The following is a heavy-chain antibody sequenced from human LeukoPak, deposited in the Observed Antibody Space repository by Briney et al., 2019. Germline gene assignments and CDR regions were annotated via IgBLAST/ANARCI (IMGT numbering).Heavy chain of an antibody. D-gene: IGHD3-3*01. CDR3: AKDSAIFGVVIIPLDY. CDR2: ISGSGGST. J-gene: IGHJ4*02. Sequence: GGSLRLSCAAAGFTFSSYAMSWVRQAPGKGLEGVSAISGSGGSTYYADSVKGRFTISRDNSKNTLYLQMNSLRAEDTAVSYCAKDSAIFGVVIIPLDYWGQGTLVTVSS. V-gene: IGHV3-23*01. CDR1: GFTFSSYA.